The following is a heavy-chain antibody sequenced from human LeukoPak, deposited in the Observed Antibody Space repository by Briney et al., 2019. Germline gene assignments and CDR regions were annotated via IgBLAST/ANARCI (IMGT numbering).Heavy chain of an antibody. Sequence: SETLSLTCTVSGGPISSYYWSWIRQPPGKGLEWIGYIYYSGSTNYNPSLKSRVTISVDTSKNQFSLKLSSVTAADTAVYYCASADDSSGYARFDYWGQGTLVTVSS. J-gene: IGHJ4*02. D-gene: IGHD3-22*01. CDR3: ASADDSSGYARFDY. CDR2: IYYSGST. V-gene: IGHV4-59*01. CDR1: GGPISSYY.